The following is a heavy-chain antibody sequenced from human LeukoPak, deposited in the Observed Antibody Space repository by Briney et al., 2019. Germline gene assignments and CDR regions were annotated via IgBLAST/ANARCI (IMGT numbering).Heavy chain of an antibody. CDR3: ATSTISYWFDP. Sequence: SETLSLTCTVSGGSISSYYWNWIRQPRGKGLEWIGYIYYSGSTNYNPSLKSRVTISVDTSKNQFSLKLNSVTAADTAVYYCATSTISYWFDPWGQGTLVTVSS. V-gene: IGHV4-59*08. D-gene: IGHD2-2*01. CDR1: GGSISSYY. J-gene: IGHJ5*02. CDR2: IYYSGST.